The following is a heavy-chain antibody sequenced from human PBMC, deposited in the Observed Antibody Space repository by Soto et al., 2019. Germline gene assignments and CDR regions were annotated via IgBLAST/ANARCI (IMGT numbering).Heavy chain of an antibody. V-gene: IGHV3-48*01. CDR2: ISSSSSGI. J-gene: IGHJ4*02. CDR1: GFTFSSFS. Sequence: EVQLVESGGGLVQPGGSLRLSCAASGFTFSSFSMNWVRQAPGKGLEWVSHISSSSSGIQYADSVKGRFTISRDNDRNSVYLQMNSLRAEDTAVYYWARATPPDYWGQGTLVTVSS. CDR3: ARATPPDY.